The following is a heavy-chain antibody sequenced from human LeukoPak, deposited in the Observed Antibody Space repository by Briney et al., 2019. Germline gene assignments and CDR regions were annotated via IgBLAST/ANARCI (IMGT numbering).Heavy chain of an antibody. Sequence: GASVKVSCKASGYTFTDYYMHWVRQAPGQGLEWMGWINPNNGGTNYAQKLQGRVTMTTDTSTSTAYMELRSLRSHDTAVYYCARSVTRTYYDFWSGHHYFDYWGQGTLVTVSS. CDR2: INPNNGGT. V-gene: IGHV1-2*02. CDR1: GYTFTDYY. D-gene: IGHD3-3*01. J-gene: IGHJ4*02. CDR3: ARSVTRTYYDFWSGHHYFDY.